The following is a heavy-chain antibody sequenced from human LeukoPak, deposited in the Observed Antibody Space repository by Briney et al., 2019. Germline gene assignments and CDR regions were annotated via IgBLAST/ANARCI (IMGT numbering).Heavy chain of an antibody. CDR2: INPNSGGT. CDR3: ARGRGITGTMYDY. J-gene: IGHJ4*02. V-gene: IGHV1-2*02. D-gene: IGHD1-7*01. CDR1: GYTFTGYY. Sequence: GASVKVSCKASGYTFTGYYMHWVRQAPGQGLEWMGWINPNSGGTNYAQKFQGRVTMTRDTSISTAYMELSRLRSDDTAVYYCARGRGITGTMYDYWGQGTLVTVSS.